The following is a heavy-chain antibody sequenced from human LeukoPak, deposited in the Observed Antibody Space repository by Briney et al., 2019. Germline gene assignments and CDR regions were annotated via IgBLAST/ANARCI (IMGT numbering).Heavy chain of an antibody. J-gene: IGHJ4*02. V-gene: IGHV3-9*01. D-gene: IGHD6-19*01. CDR2: ISWNSGSI. CDR1: GFTFDDYA. Sequence: GRSLRLSCAASGFTFDDYAMHWVRQAPGKGLEWVSGISWNSGSIGYADSVKGRFTISRDNAKNSLYLQMNSLRAEDTALYYCAKGTVAGRTSPTDYWGQGTLVTVSP. CDR3: AKGTVAGRTSPTDY.